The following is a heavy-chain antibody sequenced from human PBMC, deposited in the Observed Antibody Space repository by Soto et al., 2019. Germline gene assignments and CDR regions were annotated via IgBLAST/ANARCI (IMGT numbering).Heavy chain of an antibody. CDR1: GDTFNFYT. J-gene: IGHJ4*02. V-gene: IGHV1-69*02. CDR3: ATSYGSGYRDFDS. CDR2: INPILSMS. Sequence: QVQLVQSGADVQRPGSSVRVSCKASGDTFNFYTINWVRQAPGQGLQWMGRINPILSMSNYAPRFQGRVTMTADTSTSTAYMELSSLRTEDTAMYYCATSYGSGYRDFDSWGQGALVTVSS. D-gene: IGHD3-10*01.